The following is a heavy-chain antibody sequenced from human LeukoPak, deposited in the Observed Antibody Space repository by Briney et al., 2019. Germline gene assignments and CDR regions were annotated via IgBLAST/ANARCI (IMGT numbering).Heavy chain of an antibody. Sequence: PGGSLRLSYAASGFTFSSYAMHWVRQAPGKGLEWVAVISYDGSNKYYADSVKGRFTISRDNSKNTLYLQMNSLRAEDTAVYYCARAATGFDYWGQGTLVTVSS. J-gene: IGHJ4*02. CDR1: GFTFSSYA. CDR2: ISYDGSNK. D-gene: IGHD1-26*01. CDR3: ARAATGFDY. V-gene: IGHV3-30-3*01.